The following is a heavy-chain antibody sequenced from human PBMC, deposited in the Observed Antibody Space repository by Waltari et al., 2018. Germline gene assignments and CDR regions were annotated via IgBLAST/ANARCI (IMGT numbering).Heavy chain of an antibody. D-gene: IGHD2-15*01. V-gene: IGHV1-2*02. Sequence: QVQLVQSGAEVKKPGASVKVSCKASGYTFTGYYIHWVRQAPGQGLEWMGWINPNSGGTNYAQKCQGRVTMTRDTSISTAYMELSRLRSDDTAVYYCARDPGSIVVVVAATYFDYWGQGTLVTVSS. CDR3: ARDPGSIVVVVAATYFDY. J-gene: IGHJ4*02. CDR1: GYTFTGYY. CDR2: INPNSGGT.